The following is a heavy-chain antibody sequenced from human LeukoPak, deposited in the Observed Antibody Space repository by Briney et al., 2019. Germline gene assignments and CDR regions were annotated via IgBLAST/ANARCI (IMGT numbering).Heavy chain of an antibody. CDR3: ARGDDSSGYSTTFDP. V-gene: IGHV4-30-4*01. J-gene: IGHJ5*02. CDR1: GGSISSGDYY. D-gene: IGHD3-22*01. Sequence: SETLSLTCTVSGGSISSGDYYWSWIRQPPGKGLEWIGYIYYSGSTYYNPSLKSRVTISVDTSKNQFSLKLSSVTAADTAVYYRARGDDSSGYSTTFDPWGQGTLATVSS. CDR2: IYYSGST.